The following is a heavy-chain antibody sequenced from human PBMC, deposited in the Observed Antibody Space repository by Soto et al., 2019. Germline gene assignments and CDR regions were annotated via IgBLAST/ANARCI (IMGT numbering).Heavy chain of an antibody. CDR2: INPNSGGT. J-gene: IGHJ4*02. CDR3: ARAPEVLLWFGALEVYFDY. V-gene: IGHV1-2*04. D-gene: IGHD3-10*01. Sequence: QVQLVQSGAEVKKPGASVKVSCKASGYTFTGYYMHWVRQAPGQGLEWMGWINPNSGGTNYAQKFRGWVTMTRDTSISTAYMELSRLRSDDTAVYYCARAPEVLLWFGALEVYFDYWGQGTLVTVSS. CDR1: GYTFTGYY.